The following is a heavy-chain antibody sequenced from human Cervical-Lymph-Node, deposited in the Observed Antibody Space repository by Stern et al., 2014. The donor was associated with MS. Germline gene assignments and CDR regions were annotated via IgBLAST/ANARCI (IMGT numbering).Heavy chain of an antibody. Sequence: EVQLVESGAEVKKPGASLKISCKGSGYSFTNYWIAWVRQMPGKGLEWMGFIYPGDSRTRYSPSFQGQVTISADKSISTAHLQWSSLRASDTAIYYCARLYVSRYDSSAYHRGFYFDYWGQGTLVTVSS. J-gene: IGHJ4*02. CDR2: IYPGDSRT. D-gene: IGHD3-22*01. CDR1: GYSFTNYW. V-gene: IGHV5-51*03. CDR3: ARLYVSRYDSSAYHRGFYFDY.